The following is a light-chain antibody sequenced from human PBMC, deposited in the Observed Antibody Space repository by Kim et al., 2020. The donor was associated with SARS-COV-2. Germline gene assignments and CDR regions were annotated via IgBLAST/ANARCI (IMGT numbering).Light chain of an antibody. CDR1: NIGSKN. CDR3: QVWDSSNYV. Sequence: SVALGQTARITCGGKNIGSKNVHWYQQKPGQAPVLVIYRDSNRPSGIPERFSGSNSGNTATLTISRAQAGDEADYYCQVWDSSNYVFGTGTKVTVL. V-gene: IGLV3-9*01. CDR2: RDS. J-gene: IGLJ1*01.